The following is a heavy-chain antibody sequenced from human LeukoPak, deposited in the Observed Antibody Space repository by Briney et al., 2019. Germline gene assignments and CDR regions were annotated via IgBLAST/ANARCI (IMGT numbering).Heavy chain of an antibody. D-gene: IGHD3-22*01. CDR3: VRDRPSLYYHDGRGYYGNWYFDF. CDR1: GGSISSYY. V-gene: IGHV4-59*01. CDR2: IYYDGST. Sequence: SETLSLTCTVSGGSISSYYWSWIRQPPGKGLEWIGYIYYDGSTNYNSSLKSRVTISVDTSKNQFSLKLSSVTAADTAVYFCVRDRPSLYYHDGRGYYGNWYFDFWGRGTLVTVSS. J-gene: IGHJ2*01.